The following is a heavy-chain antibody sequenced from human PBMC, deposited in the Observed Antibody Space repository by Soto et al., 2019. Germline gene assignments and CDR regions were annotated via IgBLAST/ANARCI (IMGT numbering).Heavy chain of an antibody. D-gene: IGHD2-8*01. CDR2: INPKSGGT. V-gene: IGHV1-2*04. J-gene: IGHJ6*02. CDR3: ARVDSTHCSNGLCSFFYNHYLFV. Sequence: SVKVSCKASGYSFTDYHIHWVRQAPGQGLEWLGRINPKSGGTSTAQKFQGWVTMTTDTSISTASMELTRLTPDDTAIYYCARVDSTHCSNGLCSFFYNHYLFVWG. CDR1: GYSFTDYH.